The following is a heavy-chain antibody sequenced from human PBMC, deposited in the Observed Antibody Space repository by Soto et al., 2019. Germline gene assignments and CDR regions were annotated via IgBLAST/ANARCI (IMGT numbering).Heavy chain of an antibody. D-gene: IGHD1-26*01. V-gene: IGHV4-59*08. CDR1: GGSISGYY. J-gene: IGHJ4*02. CDR3: ARHNGVVGDAAQLDY. Sequence: SETLSLTCTVSGGSISGYYWSWIRQPPGKGLEWIGYMYNTGSTVYNPSFKSRVTISLDTPRNRFSLMLSSVTAADTAVYYCARHNGVVGDAAQLDYWGQGALVTVSS. CDR2: MYNTGST.